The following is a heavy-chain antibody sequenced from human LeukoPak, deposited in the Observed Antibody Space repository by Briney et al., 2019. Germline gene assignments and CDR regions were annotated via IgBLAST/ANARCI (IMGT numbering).Heavy chain of an antibody. Sequence: ASVKVSCKAAGYTFTSYDINWVRQAPGQGLEWMGWISAYNGNTNYAQKLQGRVTMTTDTSTSTAYMELRSLRSDDTAVYYCARMVTAQYYFDDWGQGTLVTVSS. V-gene: IGHV1-18*01. CDR2: ISAYNGNT. CDR3: ARMVTAQYYFDD. D-gene: IGHD2-21*02. CDR1: GYTFTSYD. J-gene: IGHJ4*02.